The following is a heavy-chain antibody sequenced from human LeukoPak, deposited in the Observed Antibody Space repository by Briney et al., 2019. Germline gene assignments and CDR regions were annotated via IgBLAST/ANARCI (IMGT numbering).Heavy chain of an antibody. CDR2: ISSGSSTI. CDR3: ARNGPRIGY. CDR1: GFTFSSYS. Sequence: GGSLRLSCAASGFTFSSYSMNWVRQAPGKGLEWVSYISSGSSTIYYADSVKGRFTISRDNAKNSLYLQMNSLRSEDTAVYYCARNGPRIGYWGQGTLVTVSS. J-gene: IGHJ4*02. D-gene: IGHD2-8*01. V-gene: IGHV3-48*01.